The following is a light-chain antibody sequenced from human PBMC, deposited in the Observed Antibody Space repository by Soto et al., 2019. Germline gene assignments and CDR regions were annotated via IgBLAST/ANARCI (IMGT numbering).Light chain of an antibody. Sequence: QSALTQPASVSGSPGQSITISCTGTSSNVGGYYYVYWYQQHPGKAPKIMIYDVSNRPSGVSNRFSGTTSGNTASLTISGLHAEDEDDYCYSSYRSISSSVVFGGGTKLTVL. CDR1: SSNVGGYYY. V-gene: IGLV2-14*01. CDR3: SSYRSISSSVV. CDR2: DVS. J-gene: IGLJ2*01.